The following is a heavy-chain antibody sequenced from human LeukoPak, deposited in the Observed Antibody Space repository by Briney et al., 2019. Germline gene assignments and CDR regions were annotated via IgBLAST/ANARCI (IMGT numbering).Heavy chain of an antibody. Sequence: GGSLRLSCAASGFTFSSYSMNWVRQAPGMGLEWVSYISGDNSAIFYVDSVKGRFTISRDNARNSLYLQMNGLRDEDTAVYYCARDHNWNFDYWGQGILVTVSS. CDR2: ISGDNSAI. V-gene: IGHV3-48*02. CDR3: ARDHNWNFDY. CDR1: GFTFSSYS. D-gene: IGHD1-1*01. J-gene: IGHJ4*02.